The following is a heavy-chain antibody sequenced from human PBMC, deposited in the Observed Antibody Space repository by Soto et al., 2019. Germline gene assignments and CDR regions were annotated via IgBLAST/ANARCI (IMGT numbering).Heavy chain of an antibody. V-gene: IGHV4-59*11. CDR3: AAETGSWYFDS. CDR2: VYNYGST. D-gene: IGHD6-25*01. J-gene: IGHJ4*02. CDR1: GASIIGHY. Sequence: SETLSLTCTVSGASIIGHYWSWIRQPPGKGLEWIGYVYNYGSTTYSPSLKSRVSISADTSKNQISLNLTSVTAADTAIYYCAAETGSWYFDSWGQGTLVTVSS.